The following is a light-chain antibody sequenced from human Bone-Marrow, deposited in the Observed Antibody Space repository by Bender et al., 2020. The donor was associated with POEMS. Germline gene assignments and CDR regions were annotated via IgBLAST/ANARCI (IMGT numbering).Light chain of an antibody. CDR2: YNT. J-gene: IGLJ2*01. Sequence: QSVLTQPPSVSGAPGQRVTISCTGSGSNIGAGYDVHWYRQFPGTAPTLLIFYNTNRPSGVPDRFSGSKSGASASLVITGLQTEDEADYYCQSYDTTLRGDVFGGGTKLTVL. CDR3: QSYDTTLRGDV. V-gene: IGLV1-40*03. CDR1: GSNIGAGYD.